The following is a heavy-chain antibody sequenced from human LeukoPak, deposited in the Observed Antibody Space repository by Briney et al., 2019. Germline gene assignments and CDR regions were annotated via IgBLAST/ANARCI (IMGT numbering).Heavy chain of an antibody. CDR3: AKSWNYYDSSGDDALDI. Sequence: ASVKVSCKASGYTFTIYTMHWVRQAPGQSLEWMGWITGDGSTKYSLDFQARVTITGDTSANTAYMELNSLTSEDTAVYYCAKSWNYYDSSGDDALDIWGQGTMVTVSS. D-gene: IGHD3-22*01. CDR2: ITGDGST. CDR1: GYTFTIYT. V-gene: IGHV1-3*03. J-gene: IGHJ3*02.